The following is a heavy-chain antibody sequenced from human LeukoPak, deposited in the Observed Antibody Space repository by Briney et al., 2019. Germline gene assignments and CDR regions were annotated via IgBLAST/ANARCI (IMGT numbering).Heavy chain of an antibody. D-gene: IGHD6-19*01. J-gene: IGHJ3*02. Sequence: GSLRLSCAASGFTFSSYAMSWVRQPPGKGLEWIASMSYSGTTYYNPSLKSRVTLLVDTSKNQFSLKLNSVTAADTAIYYCARIPTNAVPSAHNGFDIWGQGTMLTVSS. CDR3: ARIPTNAVPSAHNGFDI. CDR2: MSYSGTT. CDR1: GFTFSSYA. V-gene: IGHV4-38-2*01.